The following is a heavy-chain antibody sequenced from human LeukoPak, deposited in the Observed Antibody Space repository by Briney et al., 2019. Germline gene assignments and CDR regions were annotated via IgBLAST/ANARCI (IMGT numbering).Heavy chain of an antibody. CDR3: AREYGSGGYSWFDP. CDR2: MNPNSGNT. CDR1: GYTFTSYD. Sequence: ASVKVSCKASGYTFTSYDINWVRQATGQGLEWMGWMNPNSGNTGYAQKFQGRVTMTRNTSISTAYMELSSLRSEDTAVYYCAREYGSGGYSWFDPWGQGTLVTVSS. V-gene: IGHV1-8*01. J-gene: IGHJ5*02. D-gene: IGHD3-10*01.